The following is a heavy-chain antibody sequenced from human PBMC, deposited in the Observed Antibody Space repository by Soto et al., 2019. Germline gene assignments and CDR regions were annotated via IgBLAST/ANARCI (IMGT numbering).Heavy chain of an antibody. J-gene: IGHJ4*02. D-gene: IGHD2-2*01. CDR2: IIANDDIE. CDR1: GFTFSNYV. Sequence: EVQLLESGGDLVQPRGSLRLSCAASGFTFSNYVMTWVRQAPGKGLDWVSSIIANDDIEAYADSVRGRFTISRDNSWNTLSLKMNRQRVEDTAVYYCAKWSSRDVYQWSQGTLVTV. V-gene: IGHV3-23*01. CDR3: AKWSSRDVYQ.